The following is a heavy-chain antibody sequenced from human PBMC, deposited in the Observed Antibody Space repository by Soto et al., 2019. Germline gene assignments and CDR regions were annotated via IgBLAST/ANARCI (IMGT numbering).Heavy chain of an antibody. J-gene: IGHJ4*02. CDR1: GASISSSGYY. D-gene: IGHD6-19*01. CDR2: MYYSGST. CDR3: ATLKGIAVAGIHY. V-gene: IGHV4-39*01. Sequence: QLQLQESGPGLVKPSETLSLKCTVSGASISSSGYYWGWIRQPPGKGLEYIGSMYYSGSTYYNPSLESRLTISVYMSKNQFSLKLSSVTASDTAVYYCATLKGIAVAGIHYWGQGTLVTVSS.